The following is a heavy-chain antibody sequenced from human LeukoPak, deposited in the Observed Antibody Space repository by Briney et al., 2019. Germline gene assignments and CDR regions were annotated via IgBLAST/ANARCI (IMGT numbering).Heavy chain of an antibody. CDR2: INGDESST. Sequence: PGGSLRLSCAASAFTFNTYWMHWVRQVPGRGLEWVSRINGDESSTNYADSVKGRFTISRDNAKDTLYLHMNSLTAEDTAVYYCATSPLWGYAFDIWGQGTMVTVSS. J-gene: IGHJ3*02. CDR3: ATSPLWGYAFDI. D-gene: IGHD2/OR15-2a*01. CDR1: AFTFNTYW. V-gene: IGHV3-74*01.